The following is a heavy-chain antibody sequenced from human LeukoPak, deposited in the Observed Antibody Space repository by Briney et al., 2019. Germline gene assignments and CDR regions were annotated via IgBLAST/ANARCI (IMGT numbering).Heavy chain of an antibody. Sequence: PSETLSLTCTVSGGSISSSSYYWGWIRQPPGKGLEWIGSIYYSGSTYYNPSLKSRVTISVDTSKNQFSLKLSSVTAADTAVYYCARDCRVIVGATRVGWFDPWGQGTLVTVSS. J-gene: IGHJ5*02. V-gene: IGHV4-39*07. CDR3: ARDCRVIVGATRVGWFDP. CDR2: IYYSGST. D-gene: IGHD1-26*01. CDR1: GGSISSSSYY.